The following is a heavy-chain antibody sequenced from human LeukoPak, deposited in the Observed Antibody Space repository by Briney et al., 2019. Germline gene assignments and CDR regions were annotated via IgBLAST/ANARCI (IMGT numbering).Heavy chain of an antibody. CDR1: GGSFSGYY. Sequence: SETLSLTCAVYGGSFSGYYWSWIRQPPGKGLEWIGEINHSGSTNYNPSLKSRVTISVDTSKNQFSLRLSSVTAADTAVYYCARRGAAQHYYYYYYMDVWGKGTTVTVSS. V-gene: IGHV4-34*01. J-gene: IGHJ6*03. D-gene: IGHD1-26*01. CDR3: ARRGAAQHYYYYYYMDV. CDR2: INHSGST.